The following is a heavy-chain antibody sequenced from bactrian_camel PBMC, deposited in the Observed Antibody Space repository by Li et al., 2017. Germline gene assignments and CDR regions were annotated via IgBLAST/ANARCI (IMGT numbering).Heavy chain of an antibody. D-gene: IGHD7*01. V-gene: IGHV3S55*01. CDR2: IGGDGIT. CDR1: VYTSSLSC. Sequence: HVQLVESGGGSVQAGGSLRLSCAASVYTSSLSCMGWFRRVPEKEREAVAAIGGDGITDYADSVKGRFTISKDNAKNTLYLQLDRLKPEDTAMYYCAAQEDEGDYWCPKDEYKYWGQGTQVTVS. CDR3: AAQEDEGDYWCPKDEYKY. J-gene: IGHJ4*01.